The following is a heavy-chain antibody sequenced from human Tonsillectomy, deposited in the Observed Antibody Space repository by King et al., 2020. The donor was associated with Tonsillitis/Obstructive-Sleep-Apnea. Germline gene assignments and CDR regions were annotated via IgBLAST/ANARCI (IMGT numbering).Heavy chain of an antibody. J-gene: IGHJ3*02. Sequence: VQLVESGGGLVQPGGSLRLSCAASGFTFSTYWMSWVRQAPGKGLEWVANIKQDASEKYYVDSVKGRFTISRDNAKNSLYLQMNSLRAEDTAVYYCARVLDYFDSSGYRAFDIWGQGTMVTVSS. D-gene: IGHD3-22*01. CDR1: GFTFSTYW. CDR2: IKQDASEK. CDR3: ARVLDYFDSSGYRAFDI. V-gene: IGHV3-7*03.